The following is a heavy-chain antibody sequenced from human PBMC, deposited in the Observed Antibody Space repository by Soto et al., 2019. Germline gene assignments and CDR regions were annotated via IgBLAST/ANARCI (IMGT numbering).Heavy chain of an antibody. CDR3: AREGRMGTFDY. V-gene: IGHV4-59*12. CDR2: IYYSGST. CDR1: GGSISSYY. Sequence: SETLSLTCTVSGGSISSYYWSWIRQPPGKGLEWIGYIYYSGSTNYNPSLKSRVTISVDTSKNQFSLKLSSVTAADTAVYYCAREGRMGTFDYWGQGALVTVSS. D-gene: IGHD1-1*01. J-gene: IGHJ4*02.